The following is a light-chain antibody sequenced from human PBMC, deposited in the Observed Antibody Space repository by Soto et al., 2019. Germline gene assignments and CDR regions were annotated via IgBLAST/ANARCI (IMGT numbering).Light chain of an antibody. CDR2: GAS. CDR3: QQYGNSRGT. J-gene: IGKJ1*01. CDR1: QSVSTSY. Sequence: DIGLTQSPGTLSWSPGDRATLSFMASQSVSTSYLACYQQKPGQAPRLLIYGASSRATGIPDRFSGSGSGTDFTLTISGLEPEDFAVYYCQQYGNSRGTFGQGTKVDIK. V-gene: IGKV3-20*01.